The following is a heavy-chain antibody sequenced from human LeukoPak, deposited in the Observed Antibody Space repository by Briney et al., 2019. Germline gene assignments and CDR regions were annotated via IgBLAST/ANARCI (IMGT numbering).Heavy chain of an antibody. CDR2: IYYSGST. D-gene: IGHD6-13*01. CDR1: GGSISSSSYY. V-gene: IGHV4-39*07. CDR3: ARESSSSWYSLDS. Sequence: SETLSLTCTVSGGSISSSSYYWGWIRQPPGKGLEWIGSIYYSGSTYYNPSLKSRVTISVDTSKNQFSLKLSSVTAADTAVYYCARESSSSWYSLDSWGLGTLVTVSS. J-gene: IGHJ4*02.